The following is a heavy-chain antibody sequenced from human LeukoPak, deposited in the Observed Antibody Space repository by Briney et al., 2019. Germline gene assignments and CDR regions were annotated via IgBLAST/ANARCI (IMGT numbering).Heavy chain of an antibody. CDR2: INHSGST. D-gene: IGHD2/OR15-2a*01. J-gene: IGHJ3*02. CDR3: ARGPLYRILGAFDI. V-gene: IGHV4-34*01. CDR1: GGSFSGYY. Sequence: SETLSLTCAVYGGSFSGYYWSWIRQPPGKGLEWIGEINHSGSTNYNPSLKSRVTISVDTSKNQFSLKLSSVTAADTAVYYGARGPLYRILGAFDIWGQGTMVTVSS.